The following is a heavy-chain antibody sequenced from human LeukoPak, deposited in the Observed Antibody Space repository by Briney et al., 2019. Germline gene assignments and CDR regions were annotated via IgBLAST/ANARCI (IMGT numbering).Heavy chain of an antibody. J-gene: IGHJ4*02. D-gene: IGHD1-26*01. CDR1: GYSISSGYY. V-gene: IGHV4-38-2*01. CDR3: ARALVGATPWDFDY. CDR2: IYHSGST. Sequence: SETLSLTCAVSGYSISSGYYWGWIRQPPGKGLEWIGSIYHSGSTYYNPSLKSRVTISVDTSKNQFSLKLSSVTAADTAVYYCARALVGATPWDFDYWGQGTLVTVSS.